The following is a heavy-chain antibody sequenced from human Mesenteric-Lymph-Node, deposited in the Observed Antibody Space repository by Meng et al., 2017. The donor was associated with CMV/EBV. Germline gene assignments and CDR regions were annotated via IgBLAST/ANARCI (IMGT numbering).Heavy chain of an antibody. CDR1: GGTFSRYI. V-gene: IGHV1-69*08. D-gene: IGHD3-22*01. J-gene: IGHJ6*02. CDR2: IIPMLGKP. CDR3: ARVGYYDSSGYSYYGMDV. Sequence: SVKVSCKASGGTFSRYIISWVRQAPGQGLEWMGRIIPMLGKPYYAQRFQGRVTITTDKSTSTAYMEVSSLRSEDTAVYYCARVGYYDSSGYSYYGMDVWGQGTTVTVSS.